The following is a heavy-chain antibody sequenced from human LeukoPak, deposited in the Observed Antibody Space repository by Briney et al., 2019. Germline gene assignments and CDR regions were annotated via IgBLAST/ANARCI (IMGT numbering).Heavy chain of an antibody. CDR3: AKELYNYGDYGAEGLDV. D-gene: IGHD4-17*01. J-gene: IGHJ6*02. Sequence: GGSLRLSCAVSGFTFGNYGMHWVRQAPGKGLEWVALISYDGSSEYYAGSVKGRFTISRDNSKITVYLQMNSLKAEDMAVYYCAKELYNYGDYGAEGLDVGGQGTTVTVS. CDR2: ISYDGSSE. CDR1: GFTFGNYG. V-gene: IGHV3-30*18.